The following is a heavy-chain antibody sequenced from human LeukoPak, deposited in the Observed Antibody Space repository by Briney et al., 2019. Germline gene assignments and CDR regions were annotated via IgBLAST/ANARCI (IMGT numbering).Heavy chain of an antibody. CDR3: ARDRPHIVVVVAATYGMDV. CDR1: GFTFSSYS. Sequence: GGSLRLSCAASGFTFSSYSMNWVRQAPGKGLEWVSSISSSSSYIYYADSVKGRFTISRDNAKNSLYLQMNSLRAEDTAVYYCARDRPHIVVVVAATYGMDVWGQGTTVTVSS. CDR2: ISSSSSYI. J-gene: IGHJ6*02. V-gene: IGHV3-21*01. D-gene: IGHD2-15*01.